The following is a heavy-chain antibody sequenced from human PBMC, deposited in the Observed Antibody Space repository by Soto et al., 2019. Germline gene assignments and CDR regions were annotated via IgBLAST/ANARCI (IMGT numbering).Heavy chain of an antibody. V-gene: IGHV5-51*01. CDR2: IYPGDSDT. CDR3: ARGGYCSGGSCYSVSSYYYMDV. D-gene: IGHD2-15*01. Sequence: PGESLKISCKGSGYSFTSYWIGWVRQMPGKGLGWMGIIYPGDSDTRYSPSFQGQVTISADKSISTAYLQWSSLKASDTAMYYCARGGYCSGGSCYSVSSYYYMDVWGKGTTVTVSS. CDR1: GYSFTSYW. J-gene: IGHJ6*03.